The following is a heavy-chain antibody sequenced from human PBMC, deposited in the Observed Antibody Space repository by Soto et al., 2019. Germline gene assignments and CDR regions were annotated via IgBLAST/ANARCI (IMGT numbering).Heavy chain of an antibody. CDR3: PRGDCVGGTCYSLAGSFYYFMDV. Sequence: EVQLVESGGGLVQPGGSLRLSCAASGFTFGNYWMYWVRQAPGKGLVWVSRINSDGSVSSYADPVTGRLTIARDNVKNALYLQMDSLGVEDTAVSYCPRGDCVGGTCYSLAGSFYYFMDVWGKGTTVTVFS. J-gene: IGHJ6*03. CDR2: INSDGSVS. D-gene: IGHD2-15*01. V-gene: IGHV3-74*01. CDR1: GFTFGNYW.